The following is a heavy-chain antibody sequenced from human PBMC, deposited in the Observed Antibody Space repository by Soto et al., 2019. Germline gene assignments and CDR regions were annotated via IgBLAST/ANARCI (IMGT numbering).Heavy chain of an antibody. CDR3: AKVSQRLLWPGPPTYMDV. D-gene: IGHD6-25*01. J-gene: IGHJ6*03. V-gene: IGHV3-23*01. CDR1: GFTFSDYA. CDR2: ISGSGGGT. Sequence: EVQLLESGGGSVQPGGSLRLSCAASGFTFSDYAMNWVRQAPGKGLEWVSGISGSGGGTFFADSVRGRFTISRDNSKHILHLQLNSLRAEDTAMYFCAKVSQRLLWPGPPTYMDVWGKGTTVTVSS.